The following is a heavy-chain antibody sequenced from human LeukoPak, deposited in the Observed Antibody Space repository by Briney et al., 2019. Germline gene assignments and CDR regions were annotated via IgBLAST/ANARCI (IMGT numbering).Heavy chain of an antibody. Sequence: ASVKVSCKASGYTFTGYHMHWVRQAPGQGLEWMGWINPNSGGTNYAQKFQGRVTMTRDTSISTAYMELSRLRSDDTAVYYCARVMRRWLQSMAGNWFDPWGQGTLVTVSS. D-gene: IGHD5-24*01. J-gene: IGHJ5*02. CDR2: INPNSGGT. V-gene: IGHV1-2*02. CDR3: ARVMRRWLQSMAGNWFDP. CDR1: GYTFTGYH.